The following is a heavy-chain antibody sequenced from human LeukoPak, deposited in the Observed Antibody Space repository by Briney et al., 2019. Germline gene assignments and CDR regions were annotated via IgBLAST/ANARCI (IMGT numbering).Heavy chain of an antibody. CDR3: ASQGPVYDILTGYYRGWFDP. CDR1: GGTFSSYA. V-gene: IGHV1-69*06. J-gene: IGHJ5*02. CDR2: IIPIFGTA. D-gene: IGHD3-9*01. Sequence: GASVKVSCKASGGTFSSYAISWVRQAPGQGLEWMGGIIPIFGTANYAQKSQGRVTITADKSTSTAYMELSSLRSEGTAVYYCASQGPVYDILTGYYRGWFDPWGQGTLVTVSS.